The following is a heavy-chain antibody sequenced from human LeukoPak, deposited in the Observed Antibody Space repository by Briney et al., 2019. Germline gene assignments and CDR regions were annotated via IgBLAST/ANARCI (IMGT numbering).Heavy chain of an antibody. Sequence: SETLSLTCTVSGGSISSYYWSWIRQPPGKGLEWIGYIHYSGSTNYNPSLKSRVTISPDTSKNQLFLKLNSVTAADTAVYYCARLVWLGESPGSWFDSWGQGTLVTVSS. CDR1: GGSISSYY. J-gene: IGHJ5*01. D-gene: IGHD3-10*01. V-gene: IGHV4-59*01. CDR2: IHYSGST. CDR3: ARLVWLGESPGSWFDS.